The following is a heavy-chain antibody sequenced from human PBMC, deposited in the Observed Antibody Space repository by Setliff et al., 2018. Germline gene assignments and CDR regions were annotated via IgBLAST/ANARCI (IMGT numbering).Heavy chain of an antibody. CDR2: ISVYNGDT. J-gene: IGHJ4*02. V-gene: IGHV1-18*01. Sequence: ASVKVSCKASGYTFRNYAFAWVRQAPGQGLEWVGWISVYNGDTNYAQKFQGRVTLTTDTSASTAYMELRSLTSDDSAFYYCARAPSVELVTIRTNSWFSYWGQGTLVTVSS. CDR3: ARAPSVELVTIRTNSWFSY. D-gene: IGHD5-18*01. CDR1: GYTFRNYA.